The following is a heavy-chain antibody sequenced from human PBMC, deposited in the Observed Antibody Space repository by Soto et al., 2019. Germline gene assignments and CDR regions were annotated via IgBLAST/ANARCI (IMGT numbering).Heavy chain of an antibody. CDR3: AREGMSPTAIPELMNFDY. V-gene: IGHV6-1*01. CDR2: TYYRSKWYN. CDR1: GDSVSSNSAA. D-gene: IGHD2-2*02. J-gene: IGHJ4*02. Sequence: SQTLSLTCAISGDSVSSNSAAWNWIRQSPSRGLEWLGRTYYRSKWYNDYAVSVKSRITINPDTSKNQFSLQLNSVTPEDTAVYYCAREGMSPTAIPELMNFDYWGQGTLVTVS.